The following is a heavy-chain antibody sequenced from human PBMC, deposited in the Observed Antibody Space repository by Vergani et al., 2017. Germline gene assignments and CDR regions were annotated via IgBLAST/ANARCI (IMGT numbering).Heavy chain of an antibody. CDR2: IYSGGST. D-gene: IGHD6-6*01. V-gene: IGHV3-66*01. Sequence: EVQLVESGGGLVQPGGSLRLSCAASGFTVSSNYMSWVRQAPGKGLEWVSVIYSGGSTYYADSVKGRFTISRDNSKNTLYLPMNSLRAEDTAVYYCARDEDSAGTGGYYYYLDVWGKGTTVTVSS. CDR3: ARDEDSAGTGGYYYYLDV. CDR1: GFTVSSNY. J-gene: IGHJ6*03.